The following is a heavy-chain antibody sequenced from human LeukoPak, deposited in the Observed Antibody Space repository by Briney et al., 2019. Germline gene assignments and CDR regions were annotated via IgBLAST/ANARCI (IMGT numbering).Heavy chain of an antibody. Sequence: SETLSLTCAVYGGSFSDYYWSWIRQPPGKGLEWIGEINHSGSTDYNPSLKSRVTISIDKSKNHFSLKLTSVTAADTAIYYCARDSYNWNVDAFDPWGQGTLVTVSS. V-gene: IGHV4-34*01. J-gene: IGHJ5*02. CDR1: GGSFSDYY. D-gene: IGHD1-20*01. CDR2: INHSGST. CDR3: ARDSYNWNVDAFDP.